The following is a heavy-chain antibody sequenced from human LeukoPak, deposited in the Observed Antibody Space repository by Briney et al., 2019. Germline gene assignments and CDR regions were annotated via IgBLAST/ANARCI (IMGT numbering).Heavy chain of an antibody. J-gene: IGHJ4*02. CDR1: GFTVSSNY. CDR3: ASRQDLGWYYDN. CDR2: IYSGGST. D-gene: IGHD6-19*01. V-gene: IGHV3-53*01. Sequence: GGSLRLSCAASGFTVSSNYMSWVRQAPGKGLEWVSVIYSGGSTYYADSVKGRFTISSDISRNTLYLQMNSLRAEDTAVYYCASRQDLGWYYDNWGQGTLVTVSS.